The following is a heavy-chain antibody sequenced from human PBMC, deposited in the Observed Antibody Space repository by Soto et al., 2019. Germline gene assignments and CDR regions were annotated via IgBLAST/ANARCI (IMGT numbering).Heavy chain of an antibody. CDR2: ISSSSSYI. J-gene: IGHJ4*02. Sequence: PGGSLRLSCAASGFTFSSYSMNWVRQAPGKGLEWFLSISSSSSYIYYADSVKGRFTISRDNAKNSLYLQMNSLRAEDTAVYYCARDKEYDSSGYYSRVGYWGQGTLVTVS. D-gene: IGHD3-22*01. CDR1: GFTFSSYS. CDR3: ARDKEYDSSGYYSRVGY. V-gene: IGHV3-21*01.